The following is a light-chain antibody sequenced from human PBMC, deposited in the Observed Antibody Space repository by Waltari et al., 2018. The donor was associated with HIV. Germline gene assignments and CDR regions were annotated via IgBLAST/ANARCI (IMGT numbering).Light chain of an antibody. CDR1: RFNTGLNH. V-gene: IGLV1-47*01. J-gene: IGLJ1*01. CDR3: ATWDDTLTGYV. Sequence: QSVLTQAPSASGTPWQRVTIPCSGTRFNTGLNHVCWYQEVPGTPPKLLINKKNQRPSGVPDRFSGSKSGTSASLAISGLRSEDEAEYYCATWDDTLTGYVFGTGTKVTVL. CDR2: KKN.